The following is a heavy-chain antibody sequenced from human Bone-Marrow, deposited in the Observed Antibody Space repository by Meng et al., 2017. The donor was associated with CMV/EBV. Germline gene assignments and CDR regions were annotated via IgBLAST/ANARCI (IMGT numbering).Heavy chain of an antibody. CDR3: ARGVIINDY. CDR1: GGSFSGYY. V-gene: IGHV4-34*01. CDR2: INQSGST. D-gene: IGHD2-21*01. J-gene: IGHJ4*02. Sequence: ETLSLTCAVYGGSFSGYYWSWIRQPPGKGLEWIGEINQSGSTNYNTSLKSRVTRSVDTSKNQLSLKLSSVTAVDTAVYYCARGVIINDYWGQGTLVTVSS.